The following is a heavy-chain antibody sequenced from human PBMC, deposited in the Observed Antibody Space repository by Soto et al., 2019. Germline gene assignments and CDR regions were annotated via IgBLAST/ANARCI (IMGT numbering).Heavy chain of an antibody. J-gene: IGHJ4*02. CDR2: IGTAGDT. CDR3: ARGVPLWFGEFEDRPVDY. CDR1: GFTFSSYD. D-gene: IGHD3-10*01. V-gene: IGHV3-13*01. Sequence: GGSLRLSCAASGFTFSSYDMHWVRQATGKGLEWVSAIGTAGDTYYPGSVKGRFTISRENAKNSLYLQMNSLRAGDTAVYYCARGVPLWFGEFEDRPVDYWGQGTLVTVSS.